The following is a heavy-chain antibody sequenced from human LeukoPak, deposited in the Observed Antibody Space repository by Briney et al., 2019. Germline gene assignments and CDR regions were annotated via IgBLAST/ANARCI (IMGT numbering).Heavy chain of an antibody. CDR3: ARQSGSGSYYDY. D-gene: IGHD3-10*01. CDR1: GYTFTTYT. Sequence: GASVKVSCKDSGYTFTTYTFHWVRQAPGQSLDWMGWINAGNGNTKYSQKFQGRVTITRDTSATIAYMELSSLTSEDTAVYYCARQSGSGSYYDYWGQGTLVTVSS. V-gene: IGHV1-3*01. J-gene: IGHJ4*02. CDR2: INAGNGNT.